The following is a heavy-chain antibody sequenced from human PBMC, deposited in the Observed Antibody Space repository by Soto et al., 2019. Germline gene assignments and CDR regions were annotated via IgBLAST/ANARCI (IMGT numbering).Heavy chain of an antibody. J-gene: IGHJ4*02. D-gene: IGHD3-10*01. CDR2: IYYSGST. CDR1: GGSISSGGYY. V-gene: IGHV4-31*03. Sequence: PSETLSLTCTVSGGSISSGGYYWSWIRQHPGKGLEWIGYIYYSGSTYYNPSLKSRVTISVDTSKNQFSLKLSSVTAADTAVYYCARGSGTMAKIDYWGQGTLVTVSS. CDR3: ARGSGTMAKIDY.